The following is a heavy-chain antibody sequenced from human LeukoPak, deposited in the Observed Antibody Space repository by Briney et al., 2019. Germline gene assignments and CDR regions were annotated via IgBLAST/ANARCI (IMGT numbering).Heavy chain of an antibody. D-gene: IGHD1-26*01. CDR3: ASGTYYRGFDA. J-gene: IGHJ5*02. CDR1: GFTFSSYW. V-gene: IGHV3-7*01. CDR2: IKQEGSEK. Sequence: GGSLRLSCAASGFTFSSYWMSWVRQAPGKGLEWVANIKQEGSEKYYVDSVKGRFTISRDNAKNSLYLQMNSLRAEDTAVYYCASGTYYRGFDAWGQGTLVTVSS.